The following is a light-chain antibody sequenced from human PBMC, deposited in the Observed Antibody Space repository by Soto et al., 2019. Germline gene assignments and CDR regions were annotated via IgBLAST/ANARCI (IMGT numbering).Light chain of an antibody. Sequence: DIQMTQSPSSLSASVGDRDTITCRASQGISNYLAWYQQKPGKVPKLLIYAASTLQSGVPSRFSGSGSGTDFTLTISSLQPEDVTNYYCQKYNSAPWTFGQGTKVEIK. V-gene: IGKV1-27*01. J-gene: IGKJ1*01. CDR1: QGISNY. CDR2: AAS. CDR3: QKYNSAPWT.